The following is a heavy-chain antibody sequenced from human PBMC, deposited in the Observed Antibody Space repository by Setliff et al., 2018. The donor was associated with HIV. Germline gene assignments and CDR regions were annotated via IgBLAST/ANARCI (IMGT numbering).Heavy chain of an antibody. D-gene: IGHD6-19*01. V-gene: IGHV3-43D*04. CDR1: GFTFDDYA. J-gene: IGHJ6*02. CDR3: AKGLKHRSDSAWFYYDMDV. CDR2: ISWDGTST. Sequence: GGSLRLSCTASGFTFDDYAMHWVRQAPGKGLEWVSLISWDGTSTYYADSVKGRFTISRDNSKNSLHLQMSSLRPEDTAFYYCAKGLKHRSDSAWFYYDMDVWGPGTTVTVSS.